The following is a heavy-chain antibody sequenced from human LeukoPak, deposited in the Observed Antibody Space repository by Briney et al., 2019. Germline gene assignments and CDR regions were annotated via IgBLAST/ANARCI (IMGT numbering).Heavy chain of an antibody. CDR3: ARCTASCYANAFDV. CDR2: INGGGDAT. CDR1: GFTLSSYA. Sequence: GGSLRLSCAASGFTLSSYAMSWVRQAPGKGLEWVSAINGGGDATEYADSVKGRFTISRDNSKNTLYLQMNSLRPDDTAVYYCARCTASCYANAFDVWGQGTLLTVSS. D-gene: IGHD2-2*01. J-gene: IGHJ3*01. V-gene: IGHV3-23*01.